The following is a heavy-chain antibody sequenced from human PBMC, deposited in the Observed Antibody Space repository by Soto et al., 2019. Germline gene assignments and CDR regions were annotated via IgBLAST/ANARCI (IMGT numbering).Heavy chain of an antibody. D-gene: IGHD6-13*01. CDR2: INHSGST. J-gene: IGHJ4*02. V-gene: IGHV4-34*01. CDR1: GGCFSRYY. Sequence: SETLSLTCAVYGGCFSRYYWSWIRQPPGKGQEWIGEINHSGSTNYNPSLKSRVTISVDTSKNQFCPRLSSVTSADTAVYYCPRGGNIAASRRADYSGQGTLDTVS. CDR3: PRGGNIAASRRADY.